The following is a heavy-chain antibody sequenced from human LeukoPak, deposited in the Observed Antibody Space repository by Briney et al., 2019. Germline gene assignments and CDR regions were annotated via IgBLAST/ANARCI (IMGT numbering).Heavy chain of an antibody. J-gene: IGHJ4*02. Sequence: SETLSLTCTVSGGSISSGNYYWGWIRQPPGKGLEWIGSIYHSGSTYYNPSLKSRVTISVDTSKNQFSLKLSSVTAADTAVYYCARQGGSYDFWSGYYADKFDYWGQGTLVTVSS. D-gene: IGHD3-3*01. CDR2: IYHSGST. CDR3: ARQGGSYDFWSGYYADKFDY. CDR1: GGSISSGNYY. V-gene: IGHV4-39*01.